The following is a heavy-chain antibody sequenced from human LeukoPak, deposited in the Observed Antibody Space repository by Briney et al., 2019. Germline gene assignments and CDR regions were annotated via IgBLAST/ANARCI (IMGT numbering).Heavy chain of an antibody. D-gene: IGHD5-24*01. CDR1: GGTFTSYY. J-gene: IGHJ4*02. CDR3: AREIGWLHPEFDY. V-gene: IGHV1-46*01. CDR2: INPSGGST. Sequence: SVKVSCKASGGTFTSYYMHWVRQAPGQGLEWMGIINPSGGSTSYAQKFQGRVTMTRDTSPSTVYMELSSLRSEDTAVYYCAREIGWLHPEFDYWGQGTLVTVSS.